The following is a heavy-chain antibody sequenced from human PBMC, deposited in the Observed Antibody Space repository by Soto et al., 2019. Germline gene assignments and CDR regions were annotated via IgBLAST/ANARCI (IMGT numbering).Heavy chain of an antibody. CDR2: IYYSGST. D-gene: IGHD3-22*01. V-gene: IGHV4-59*12. CDR1: GGSISSYY. J-gene: IGHJ4*02. Sequence: SETLSLTCTVSGGSISSYYWSWIRQPPGKGLEWIGYIYYSGSTYYNPSLKSRVTISVDRSKNQFSLKLSSVTAADTAVYYCARTTHDDSSGYYYPYFDYWGQGTLVTVSS. CDR3: ARTTHDDSSGYYYPYFDY.